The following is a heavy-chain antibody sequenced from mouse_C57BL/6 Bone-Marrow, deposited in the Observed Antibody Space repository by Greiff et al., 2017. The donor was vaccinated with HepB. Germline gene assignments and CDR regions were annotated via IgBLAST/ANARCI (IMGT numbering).Heavy chain of an antibody. Sequence: EVKLVESGGGLVKPGGSLKLSCAASGFTFSSYAMSWVRQTPEKRLEWVATISDGGSYTYYPDNVKGRFTISRDNAKNNLYLQMSHLKSEDTAMYYCARDGSSLYYYAMDYWGQGTSVTVSS. J-gene: IGHJ4*01. CDR3: ARDGSSLYYYAMDY. V-gene: IGHV5-4*01. D-gene: IGHD1-1*01. CDR1: GFTFSSYA. CDR2: ISDGGSYT.